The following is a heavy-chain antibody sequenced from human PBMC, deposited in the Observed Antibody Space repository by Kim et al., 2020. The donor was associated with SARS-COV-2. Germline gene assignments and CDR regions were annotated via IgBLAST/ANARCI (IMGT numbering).Heavy chain of an antibody. CDR2: I. J-gene: IGHJ4*02. V-gene: IGHV3-21*01. Sequence: IYYADSVKGRFTISRDNAKNSLYLQMNSLRAEDTAVYYCARATMVRGVINWGQGTLVTVSS. D-gene: IGHD3-10*01. CDR3: ARATMVRGVIN.